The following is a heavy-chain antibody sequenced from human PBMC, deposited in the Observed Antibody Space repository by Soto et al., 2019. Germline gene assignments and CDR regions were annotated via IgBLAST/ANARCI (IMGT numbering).Heavy chain of an antibody. CDR1: GVSLSTSGAG. CDR2: IYWDDDQ. D-gene: IGHD6-19*01. CDR3: THRGFTSGRSYYYYNGMDV. J-gene: IGHJ6*02. Sequence: QITLKESGPTLVKPTQTLTLTCTFSGVSLSTSGAGVGWFRQPPGKALEWLGFIYWDDDQRYTPSLKSRLTITKDTSNNQVVLRMTHLDPLDTATYYCTHRGFTSGRSYYYYNGMDVWGQTTTLTVSS. V-gene: IGHV2-5*02.